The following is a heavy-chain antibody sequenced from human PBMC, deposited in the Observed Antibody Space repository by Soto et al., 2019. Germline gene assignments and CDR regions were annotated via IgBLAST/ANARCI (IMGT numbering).Heavy chain of an antibody. CDR2: INEDGGEK. V-gene: IGHV3-7*01. CDR1: GYSISSYW. Sequence: DVQVVESGGGLVQPGGSLRLSCAVSGYSISSYWMSWVRQAPGKGLERVAIINEDGGEKYYVDSVKGRFTISRDNAKNSLFLQMNSLRVEDTAVYYCARDGGIRSLANWGQGTLVTVSS. CDR3: ARDGGIRSLAN. J-gene: IGHJ4*02. D-gene: IGHD3-16*01.